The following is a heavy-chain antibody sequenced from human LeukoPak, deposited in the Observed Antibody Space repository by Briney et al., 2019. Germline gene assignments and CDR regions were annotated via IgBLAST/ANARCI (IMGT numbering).Heavy chain of an antibody. V-gene: IGHV3-66*01. CDR2: IYSGGST. D-gene: IGHD1-20*01. Sequence: GGSLRLSCAASVFTVSSNYMSWVRQAPGKGLEWVSVIYSGGSTYYADSVKGRFTISRDNSKNTLYLQMNSLRAEDTAVYYCARGYNWNYSHYWGQGTLVTVSS. J-gene: IGHJ4*02. CDR3: ARGYNWNYSHY. CDR1: VFTVSSNY.